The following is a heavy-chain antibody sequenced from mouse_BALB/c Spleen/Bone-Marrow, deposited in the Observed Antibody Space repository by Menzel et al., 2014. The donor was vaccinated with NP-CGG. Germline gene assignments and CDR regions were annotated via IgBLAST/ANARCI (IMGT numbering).Heavy chain of an antibody. D-gene: IGHD1-2*01. J-gene: IGHJ2*01. CDR1: GFTFSSYT. V-gene: IGHV5-12-2*01. CDR3: ARRSAATYYFDY. CDR2: ISNGGGST. Sequence: EVKLVESGGGLVQPGGSLKLSCAASGFTFSSYTMSWVRQTPEKRLVWVAYISNGGGSTYYPDTVKGRFTISRDNAKNTLYLQMSSLKSEDTAMYYCARRSAATYYFDYWGQGTTLTVSS.